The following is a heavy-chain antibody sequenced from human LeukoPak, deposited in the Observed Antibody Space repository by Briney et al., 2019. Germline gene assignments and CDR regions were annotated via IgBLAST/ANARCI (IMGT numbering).Heavy chain of an antibody. CDR3: VRQLVS. CDR2: IKQDGSEK. D-gene: IGHD6-6*01. V-gene: IGHV3-7*01. J-gene: IGHJ5*02. Sequence: GGSLRLSCAASGLTFNNYWMNWVRQAPGKGLEWVANIKQDGSEKKYVDSVKGRFTISRDNAKKSLYLQMNSLRAEDTAVYYCVRQLVSWGQGTLVTVSS. CDR1: GLTFNNYW.